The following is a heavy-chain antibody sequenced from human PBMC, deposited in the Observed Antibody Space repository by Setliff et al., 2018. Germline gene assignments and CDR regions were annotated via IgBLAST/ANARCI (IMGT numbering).Heavy chain of an antibody. CDR1: GYIFANYW. Sequence: GESLKISCQVSGYIFANYWIAWVRQMPGKGLEWMGIIYPGDSDTRYSPSFQGQVTISADRSITTAYLQWSSLKASDVAMYYCARGEHYHLDALDIWGQGTLVTVSS. D-gene: IGHD1-26*01. J-gene: IGHJ3*02. CDR2: IYPGDSDT. CDR3: ARGEHYHLDALDI. V-gene: IGHV5-51*01.